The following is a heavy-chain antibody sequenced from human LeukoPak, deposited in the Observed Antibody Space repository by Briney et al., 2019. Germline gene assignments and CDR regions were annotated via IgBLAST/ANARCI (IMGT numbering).Heavy chain of an antibody. J-gene: IGHJ2*01. D-gene: IGHD3-22*01. CDR3: ARTSSSGYYWYFDL. CDR2: IYYSGST. V-gene: IGHV4-39*07. CDR1: GGSISSSSYY. Sequence: SETLSLTCTVSGGSISSSSYYWGWIRQPPGKGLEWIGSIYYSGSTNYNPSLKRRVTISVDTSKNQFSLKLSSVTAADTAVYYCARTSSSGYYWYFDLWGRGTLVTVSS.